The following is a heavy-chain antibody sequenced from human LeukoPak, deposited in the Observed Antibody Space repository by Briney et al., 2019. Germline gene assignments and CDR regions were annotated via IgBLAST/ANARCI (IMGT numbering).Heavy chain of an antibody. CDR2: INHSGST. CDR1: GGSFSGYY. Sequence: PSETLSLTCAVYGGSFSGYYWSWIRQPPGKGLEWIGEINHSGSTNYNPSLKSRVTISVDTSKNQFSLKLSSVTAADTAVYYCARGLWFGEIQVLYYFDYWGQGTLVTASS. CDR3: ARGLWFGEIQVLYYFDY. D-gene: IGHD3-10*01. J-gene: IGHJ4*02. V-gene: IGHV4-34*01.